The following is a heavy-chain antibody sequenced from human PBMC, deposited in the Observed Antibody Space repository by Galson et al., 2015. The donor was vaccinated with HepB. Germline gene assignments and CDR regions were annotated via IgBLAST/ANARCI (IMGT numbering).Heavy chain of an antibody. V-gene: IGHV3-66*01. D-gene: IGHD3-3*01. J-gene: IGHJ6*03. Sequence: LRLSCAASGFTVSSNYMSWVRRAPGKGLEWVSVIYSGGSTYYADSVKGRFTISRDNSKNTLYLQMNSLRAEDTAAYYCARGLRFLEWSGGYMDVWGEGTTVTVSS. CDR2: IYSGGST. CDR1: GFTVSSNY. CDR3: ARGLRFLEWSGGYMDV.